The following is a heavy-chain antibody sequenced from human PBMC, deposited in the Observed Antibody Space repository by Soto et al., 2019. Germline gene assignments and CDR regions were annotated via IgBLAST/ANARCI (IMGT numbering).Heavy chain of an antibody. CDR3: AAETYYYDSSGYYYGDY. D-gene: IGHD3-22*01. J-gene: IGHJ4*02. CDR1: GGSFSGYY. CDR2: INHSGST. Sequence: SDTLSLTCGVYGGSFSGYYWSWIRQPPGKGLEWIGEINHSGSTNYNPSLKSRVTISVDTSKNQFSLKLSSVTAADTAVYYCAAETYYYDSSGYYYGDYWGQGTLVTVSS. V-gene: IGHV4-34*01.